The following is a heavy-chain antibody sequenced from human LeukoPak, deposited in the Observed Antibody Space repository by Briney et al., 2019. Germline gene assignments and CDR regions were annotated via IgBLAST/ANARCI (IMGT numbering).Heavy chain of an antibody. D-gene: IGHD3-22*01. V-gene: IGHV3-15*01. CDR2: ITSKADGGTR. Sequence: GGSLRLSCAASGFIFSDHYMSWVRQAPGKGLEWVGRITSKADGGTRDYAAPVKGRFTISRDDSKNTLYLQMNSLKTEDTAVYYCTTPERYYYDTSDFYGSPYWGQGTLVTVSS. CDR3: TTPERYYYDTSDFYGSPY. J-gene: IGHJ4*02. CDR1: GFIFSDHY.